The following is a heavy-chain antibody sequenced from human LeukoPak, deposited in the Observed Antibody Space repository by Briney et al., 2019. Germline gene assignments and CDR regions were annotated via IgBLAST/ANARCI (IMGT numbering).Heavy chain of an antibody. CDR1: GYTFTGYY. D-gene: IGHD6-19*01. V-gene: IGHV1-2*02. J-gene: IGHJ6*02. CDR2: INPNSGGT. CDR3: ARAERSSGWSYYYYYGMDV. Sequence: GASVKVSCKASGYTFTGYYMHWVRQAPGQGLEWMGWINPNSGGTNYAQKFQGRVTMTRDTSISTAYMELSRLRSDDTAVYYCARAERSSGWSYYYYYGMDVWGQGTTVTVSS.